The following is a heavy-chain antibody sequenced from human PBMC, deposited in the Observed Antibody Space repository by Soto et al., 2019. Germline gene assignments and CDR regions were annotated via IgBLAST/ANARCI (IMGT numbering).Heavy chain of an antibody. J-gene: IGHJ4*02. CDR3: ARDPPDFNSGFDY. V-gene: IGHV6-1*01. D-gene: IGHD2-15*01. CDR2: AYYRSRWLY. Sequence: SQTLSLTCAICGDSVSNNGATWNWIRQSPSRGLEWLGRAYYRSRWLYDYATSVRGRITINPDTSKNRLSLQLNSVTPEDTAVYYCARDPPDFNSGFDYWGQGTPVTVSS. CDR1: GDSVSNNGAT.